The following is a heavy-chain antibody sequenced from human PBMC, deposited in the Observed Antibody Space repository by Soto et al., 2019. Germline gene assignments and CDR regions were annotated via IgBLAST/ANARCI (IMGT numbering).Heavy chain of an antibody. CDR2: IYWDDDK. Sequence: QITLKESGPTLVKPTQTLTLTCTFSGFSLSTGGVGVGWIRQPPGKALEWLALIYWDDDKRYSPSLKSRLTITKDTSKTQVVLTMTNMDPVDTATYYCAHSRCGGDCLQSYSSHYYYGVDVWGQGTTVTVSS. CDR1: GFSLSTGGVG. V-gene: IGHV2-5*02. J-gene: IGHJ6*02. CDR3: AHSRCGGDCLQSYSSHYYYGVDV. D-gene: IGHD2-21*02.